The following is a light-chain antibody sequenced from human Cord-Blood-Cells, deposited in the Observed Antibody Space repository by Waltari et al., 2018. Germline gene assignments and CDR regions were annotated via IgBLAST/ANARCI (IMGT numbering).Light chain of an antibody. CDR2: GKH. V-gene: IGLV3-19*01. J-gene: IGLJ2*01. Sequence: SSELTQDAAVSVALGQTVRIKCQGDSLRIYFASWYQQKPGQAPVLVIYGKHNRPSAIPDRFYGSSSGNTDSLTITGARAEDDADYYCNSRDSSGNHVVFGGGTKLTVL. CDR1: SLRIYF. CDR3: NSRDSSGNHVV.